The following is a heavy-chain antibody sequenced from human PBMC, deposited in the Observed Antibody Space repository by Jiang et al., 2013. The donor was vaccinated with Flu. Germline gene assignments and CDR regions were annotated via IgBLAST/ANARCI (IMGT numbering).Heavy chain of an antibody. CDR3: TRLGESPGVTSSFDF. D-gene: IGHD4-23*01. CDR1: GFTFSASG. V-gene: IGHV3-73*01. J-gene: IGHJ4*02. CDR2: IRSKGSGYAT. Sequence: QLVESGGGLVQPGGSLKLSCAASGFTFSASGIHWVRQASGRGLEWVGRIRSKGSGYATAYAASVKGRFTVSRDDSKNTAYMEMNSLKIEDTAVYYCTRLGESPGVTSSFDFWGQGTLVTVSS.